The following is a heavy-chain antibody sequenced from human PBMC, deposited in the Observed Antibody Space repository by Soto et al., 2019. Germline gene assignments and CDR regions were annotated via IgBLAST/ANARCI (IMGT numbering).Heavy chain of an antibody. CDR2: INAGNGNT. D-gene: IGHD3-10*01. CDR3: ARDLPYYGSASPYGMDV. Sequence: ASVKVSCKASGYTFTSYAMHWVRQAPGQRLEWMGWINAGNGNTKYSQKFQGRVTITRDTSASTAYMELSSLRSEDTAVYYCARDLPYYGSASPYGMDVWGQGTTVTVSS. CDR1: GYTFTSYA. J-gene: IGHJ6*02. V-gene: IGHV1-3*01.